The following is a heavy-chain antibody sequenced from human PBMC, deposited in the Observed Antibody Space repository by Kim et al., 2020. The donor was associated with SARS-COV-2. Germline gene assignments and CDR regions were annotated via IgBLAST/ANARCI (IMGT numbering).Heavy chain of an antibody. V-gene: IGHV4-59*08. CDR1: GGSISSYY. Sequence: SETLSLTCTVSGGSISSYYWSWIRQPPGKGLEWIGYIYYSGSTNYNPSLKSRVTISVDTSKNQFSLKLSSVTAADTAVYYCARAHGGYSYGSLGYPFDYWGQGTLVTVSS. CDR3: ARAHGGYSYGSLGYPFDY. CDR2: IYYSGST. J-gene: IGHJ4*02. D-gene: IGHD5-18*01.